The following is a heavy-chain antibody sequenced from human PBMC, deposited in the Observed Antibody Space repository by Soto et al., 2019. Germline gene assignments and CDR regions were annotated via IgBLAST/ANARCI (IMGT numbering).Heavy chain of an antibody. CDR2: ISWNSGSI. CDR1: GFTFDDYA. D-gene: IGHD6-19*01. Sequence: PGGSLRLSCAVSGFTFDDYAMHWVRQAPGKGLEWVSGISWNSGSIGYADSVKGRFTISRDNAKNSLYLQMNSLRAEDTALYYCAKVGSSGWYRKTYFDYWGQGTLVTVSS. V-gene: IGHV3-9*01. CDR3: AKVGSSGWYRKTYFDY. J-gene: IGHJ4*02.